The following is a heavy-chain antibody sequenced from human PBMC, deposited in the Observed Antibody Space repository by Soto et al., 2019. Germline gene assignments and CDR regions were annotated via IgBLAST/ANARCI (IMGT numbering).Heavy chain of an antibody. CDR1: GFTFSFYA. D-gene: IGHD2-21*01. Sequence: QVQLVESGGDVVQPGRSLRLFCAASGFTFSFYAMHWVRQAPGKGLERVAVISYNGRNTHYVDSVKGRFTISRDNSQDTLYLQLDSIRLDATAVYYCARQAKIVDRCQFYFDSLCQRTLVTVSS. J-gene: IGHJ4*02. V-gene: IGHV3-30*04. CDR3: ARQAKIVDRCQFYFDS. CDR2: ISYNGRNT.